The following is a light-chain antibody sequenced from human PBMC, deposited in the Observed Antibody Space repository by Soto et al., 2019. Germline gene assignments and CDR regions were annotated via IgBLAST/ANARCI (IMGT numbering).Light chain of an antibody. CDR3: QKYNSAPLT. CDR1: QGINIY. J-gene: IGKJ4*01. Sequence: RSQSTSSLSASERDRVTITCRARQGINIYVAWYQQAAGKVPKHLSYGASKVQSGVPSRFSGSGSGTDFTLTISSLQPEDVAAYYCQKYNSAPLTFGGGS. V-gene: IGKV1-27*01. CDR2: GAS.